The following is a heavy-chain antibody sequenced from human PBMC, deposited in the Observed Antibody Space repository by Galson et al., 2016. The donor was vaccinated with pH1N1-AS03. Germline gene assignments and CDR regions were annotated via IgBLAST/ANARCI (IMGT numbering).Heavy chain of an antibody. Sequence: SLRLSCAASGLTVSTNYMSWVRQAPGKGLEWVSTIYSSGTTYYAVSVKGRFTISRDNMKNTLSLQMSSLTAEDTAVYYCVRSDYEDVDLQGFYFDYWGQGTLVTVSS. J-gene: IGHJ4*02. CDR2: IYSSGTT. D-gene: IGHD4/OR15-4a*01. V-gene: IGHV3-53*01. CDR1: GLTVSTNY. CDR3: VRSDYEDVDLQGFYFDY.